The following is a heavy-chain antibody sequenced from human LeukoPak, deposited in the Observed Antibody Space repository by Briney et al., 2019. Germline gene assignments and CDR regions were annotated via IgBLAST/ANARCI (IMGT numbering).Heavy chain of an antibody. Sequence: SLRLSCAASGFTFSSYAMSWVRQAPGKGLEWVSAISGSGGSTYYADSVKGRFTISRDNSKNTLYLQMNSLKAEDTAVYYCAKGDDIVVVVAALDYWGQGTLVTVSS. CDR2: ISGSGGST. J-gene: IGHJ4*02. CDR3: AKGDDIVVVVAALDY. D-gene: IGHD2-15*01. V-gene: IGHV3-23*01. CDR1: GFTFSSYA.